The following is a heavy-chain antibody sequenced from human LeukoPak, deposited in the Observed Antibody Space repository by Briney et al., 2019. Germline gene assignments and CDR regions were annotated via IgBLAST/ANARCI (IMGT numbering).Heavy chain of an antibody. CDR2: ISGSGGST. Sequence: GGSLGLSCAASGFTFSSYAMSWVRQAPGKGLEWVSAISGSGGSTYYADSVKGRFTISRDNSKNTLYMQMNSLRAEDTAVYYCAKDPHLWPDAIDIWGQGTIVTVSS. CDR3: AKDPHLWPDAIDI. J-gene: IGHJ3*02. CDR1: GFTFSSYA. V-gene: IGHV3-23*01. D-gene: IGHD3-10*01.